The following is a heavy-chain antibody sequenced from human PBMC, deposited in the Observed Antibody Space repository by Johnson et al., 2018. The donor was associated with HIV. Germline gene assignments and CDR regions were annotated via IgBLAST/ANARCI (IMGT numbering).Heavy chain of an antibody. CDR2: ISYDGSNK. D-gene: IGHD5-18*01. V-gene: IGHV3-30-3*01. CDR3: ARLPSGYSRDGFNV. CDR1: GFTFSSYA. Sequence: VQLVESGGGVVQPGRSLRLSCAASGFTFSSYAMHWVRQAPGKGLEWVAVISYDGSNKYYADSVKGRFTISRDNSKNTLYLQMNSLRAEDTAVYYCARLPSGYSRDGFNVWVQGTMVTLSS. J-gene: IGHJ3*01.